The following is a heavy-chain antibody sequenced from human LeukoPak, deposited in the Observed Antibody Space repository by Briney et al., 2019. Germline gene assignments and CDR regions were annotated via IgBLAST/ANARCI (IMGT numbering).Heavy chain of an antibody. J-gene: IGHJ4*02. Sequence: GGSLRLSCAASGLTFSIYAMTWVRQPPGKGLEGVSSITGSTGSTYYADSVKGRFTISRDNSKNTLYLQMNSLRAEDTAVYYCAKRYSGSSGLYNFDYWGQGTLVTVSS. D-gene: IGHD1-26*01. CDR1: GLTFSIYA. CDR2: ITGSTGST. V-gene: IGHV3-23*01. CDR3: AKRYSGSSGLYNFDY.